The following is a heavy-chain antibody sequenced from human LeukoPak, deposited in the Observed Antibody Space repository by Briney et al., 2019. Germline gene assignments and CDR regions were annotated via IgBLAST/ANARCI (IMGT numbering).Heavy chain of an antibody. CDR2: IWYDGSNK. CDR3: ARDRTGRYCSGGSCFGLDY. V-gene: IGHV3-33*01. CDR1: GFTFSSYG. D-gene: IGHD2-15*01. Sequence: GRSLRLSCAASGFTFSSYGMHWVRQAPGKGLEWVAVIWYDGSNKYYADSVKGRFTISRDNSKNTLYLQMNSLRAEDTAVYYCARDRTGRYCSGGSCFGLDYWGQGTLVTVSS. J-gene: IGHJ4*02.